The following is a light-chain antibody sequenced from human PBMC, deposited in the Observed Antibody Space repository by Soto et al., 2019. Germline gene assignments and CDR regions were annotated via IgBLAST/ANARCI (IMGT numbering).Light chain of an antibody. CDR3: QQLFDSPIT. CDR1: QGIRND. V-gene: IGKV1-17*01. J-gene: IGKJ5*01. Sequence: EIQITQKPSSLSASVGDRVTITCRASQGIRNDLGWYQQKPGKAPKRLIYAASTLESGVPSRFSATVSGTEFSLTITSLQPEDFATYYCQQLFDSPITFGQGTLLAVK. CDR2: AAS.